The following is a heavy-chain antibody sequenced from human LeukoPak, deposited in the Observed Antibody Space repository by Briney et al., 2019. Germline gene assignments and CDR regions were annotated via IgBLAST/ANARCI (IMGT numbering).Heavy chain of an antibody. D-gene: IGHD2-8*02. CDR2: ISGSGGST. CDR1: GFTFSNYA. CDR3: AKDPRDCTGGTCPSAGGYYFDP. Sequence: PGGSLRLSCAAPGFTFSNYAMSWVRQAPGKGLEWISGISGSGGSTYYADSVKGRFTISRDNSKNTLYLQMNSLRAEDTAVFYCAKDPRDCTGGTCPSAGGYYFDPWGQGNLVAVSS. J-gene: IGHJ4*02. V-gene: IGHV3-23*01.